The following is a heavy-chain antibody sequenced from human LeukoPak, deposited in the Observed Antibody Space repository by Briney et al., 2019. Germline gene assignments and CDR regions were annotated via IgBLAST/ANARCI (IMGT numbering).Heavy chain of an antibody. CDR1: GYTFTSYY. CDR3: ACSSVYDYGMDV. CDR2: INPSGGST. D-gene: IGHD6-6*01. J-gene: IGHJ6*02. V-gene: IGHV1-46*01. Sequence: GASVTVSCKASGYTFTSYYIHWVRQAPGQGLEWMGIINPSGGSTSYAQKFQGRVTMTRDTSTSTVYMELSSLRSEDTAVYYCACSSVYDYGMDVWGQGTTVTVSS.